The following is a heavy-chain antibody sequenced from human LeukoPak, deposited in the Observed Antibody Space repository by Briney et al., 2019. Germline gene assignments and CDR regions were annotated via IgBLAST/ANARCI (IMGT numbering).Heavy chain of an antibody. CDR3: ARDPATEHYDYYYYMDV. CDR2: ISTYNGDT. Sequence: ASVKVSCKTSGYTFTTYGIIWVRQAPGQGLEWMGWISTYNGDTKYAQKFQGRVSMTTDTSTTTAHMELRSLRSDDTAVYYCARDPATEHYDYYYYMDVWAKGPRSPSP. V-gene: IGHV1-18*01. J-gene: IGHJ6*03. CDR1: GYTFTTYG. D-gene: IGHD1-14*01.